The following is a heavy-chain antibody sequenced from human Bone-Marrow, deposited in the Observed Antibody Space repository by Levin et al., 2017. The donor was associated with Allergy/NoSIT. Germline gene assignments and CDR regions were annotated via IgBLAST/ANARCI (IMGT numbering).Heavy chain of an antibody. V-gene: IGHV3-33*01. CDR1: GFTFSSYG. Sequence: PGGSLRLSCTASGFTFSSYGMHWVRQAPGKGLEYLAVIWYDGSHKYHADSVKGRFTISRDNSRNTLYLQMNSLRVEDAAVYYCARGAPLRVTKGFDYWGQGTLVTVSS. CDR3: ARGAPLRVTKGFDY. D-gene: IGHD4-17*01. J-gene: IGHJ4*02. CDR2: IWYDGSHK.